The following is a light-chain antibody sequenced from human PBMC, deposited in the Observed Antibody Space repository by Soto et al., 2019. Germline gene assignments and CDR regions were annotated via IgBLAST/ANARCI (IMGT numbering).Light chain of an antibody. V-gene: IGLV2-14*01. CDR1: SSDVGGYGY. Sequence: QSALTQPASVSGSPGQSITISCTGTSSDVGGYGYVSWYQQHPGKAPKLMIYEVSNRPSGVSNRFSGSKSGNTASLTISGLQAEDEADYYCSSYTSGSTYVFGTGTKLPS. CDR3: SSYTSGSTYV. J-gene: IGLJ1*01. CDR2: EVS.